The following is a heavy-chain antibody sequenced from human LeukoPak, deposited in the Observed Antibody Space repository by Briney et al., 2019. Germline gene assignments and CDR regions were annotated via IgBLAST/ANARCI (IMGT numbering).Heavy chain of an antibody. D-gene: IGHD4-17*01. V-gene: IGHV3-7*01. Sequence: GGSLRLSCAASGFTFSSYWMSWVRQAPGKGLEWVANIKQDGSEKYYVDSVKGRFTISRDNAKNSLYLQMNSLRAEDTAVYYCARGDYGDYAAAFDIWGQGTLVTVSS. J-gene: IGHJ3*02. CDR1: GFTFSSYW. CDR2: IKQDGSEK. CDR3: ARGDYGDYAAAFDI.